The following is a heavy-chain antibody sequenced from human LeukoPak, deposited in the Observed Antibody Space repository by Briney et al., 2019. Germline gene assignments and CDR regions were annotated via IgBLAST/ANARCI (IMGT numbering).Heavy chain of an antibody. CDR1: GGSISSSSYY. Sequence: SETLSLTCTVSGGSISSSSYYWGWIRQPPGKGLEWIGSIYYSGSTYYNPSLKSRVTISVDTSENQFSLKLSSVTAADTAVYYCALLRGSGSYYNSYYYMDVWGKGTTVTVSS. CDR3: ALLRGSGSYYNSYYYMDV. D-gene: IGHD3-10*01. CDR2: IYYSGST. V-gene: IGHV4-39*07. J-gene: IGHJ6*03.